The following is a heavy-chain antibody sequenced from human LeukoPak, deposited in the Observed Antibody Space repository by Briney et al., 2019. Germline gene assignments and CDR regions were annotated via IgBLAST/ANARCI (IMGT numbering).Heavy chain of an antibody. CDR1: GGTFSSYA. D-gene: IGHD6-13*01. J-gene: IGHJ3*02. Sequence: EASVKVSCKASGGTFSSYAISWVRQAPGQGLEWMGWISAYNGNTNYAQKLQGRVTMTTDTSTSTAYMELRSLRSDDTAVYYCARDTNLRIAAAVAAFDIWGQGTMVTVSS. CDR3: ARDTNLRIAAAVAAFDI. CDR2: ISAYNGNT. V-gene: IGHV1-18*01.